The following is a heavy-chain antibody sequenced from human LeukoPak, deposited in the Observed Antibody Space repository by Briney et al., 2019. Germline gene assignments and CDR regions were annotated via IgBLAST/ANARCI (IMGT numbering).Heavy chain of an antibody. CDR2: ISGSGGST. D-gene: IGHD6-6*01. V-gene: IGHV3-23*01. J-gene: IGHJ4*02. CDR1: GFTFSSYA. Sequence: TGGSLRLSCAASGFTFSSYAMSWVRQAPGKGLEWVSAISGSGGSTYYADSVKGRFTISRDNSKSTLYLQMNSLRAEDTAVYYCAKSRAGLVFYNYRGQGTLVTVSS. CDR3: AKSRAGLVFYNY.